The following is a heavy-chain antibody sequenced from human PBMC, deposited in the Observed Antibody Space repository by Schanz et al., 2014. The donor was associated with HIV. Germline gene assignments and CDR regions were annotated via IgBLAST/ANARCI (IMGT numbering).Heavy chain of an antibody. D-gene: IGHD6-13*01. V-gene: IGHV3-48*02. CDR1: GFTFSSFG. CDR2: ISSSSRTI. Sequence: VQVVESGGGVVRPGRSLRLSCAASGFTFSSFGMHWVRQAPGKGLEWVSYISSSSRTIYYADSVKGRFTISRDNAKNSLYLQMKSLRDEDTAVYYCAREWVYYYYYGMDVWGQGTTVTVSS. CDR3: AREWVYYYYYGMDV. J-gene: IGHJ6*02.